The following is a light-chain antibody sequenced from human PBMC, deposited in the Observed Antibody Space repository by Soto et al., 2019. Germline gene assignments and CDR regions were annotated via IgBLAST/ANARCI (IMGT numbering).Light chain of an antibody. J-gene: IGLJ1*01. CDR3: AAWDDSLSGLYV. CDR2: RNN. V-gene: IGLV1-47*01. CDR1: TSSIGRNY. Sequence: QSVLTKPPSASGTPGQRVTISCSGGTSSIGRNYVYWYQQLPGTAPKLVIYRNNQRPSGVPDRFSGSKSGTSASLAIRGLRSEDEADYYCAAWDDSLSGLYVFGTGTKLTVL.